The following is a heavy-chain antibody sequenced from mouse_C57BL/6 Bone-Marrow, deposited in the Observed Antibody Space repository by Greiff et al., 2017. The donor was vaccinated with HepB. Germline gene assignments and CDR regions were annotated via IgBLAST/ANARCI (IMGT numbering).Heavy chain of an antibody. V-gene: IGHV2-2*01. D-gene: IGHD2-4*01. Sequence: QVQLQQSGPGLVQPSQSLSITCTVSGFSLTSYSVHWVRQSPGKGLEWLGVIWSGGSTDYNAAFISRLSISKDNSKSQVFFKMNSLQADDTAIYYCARNDYDYDTRDYYAMDYWGQGTSVTVSS. CDR1: GFSLTSYS. CDR3: ARNDYDYDTRDYYAMDY. J-gene: IGHJ4*01. CDR2: IWSGGST.